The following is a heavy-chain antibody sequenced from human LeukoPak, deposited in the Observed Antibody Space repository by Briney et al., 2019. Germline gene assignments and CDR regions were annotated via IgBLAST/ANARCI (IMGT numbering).Heavy chain of an antibody. J-gene: IGHJ5*02. D-gene: IGHD2-2*01. CDR3: AKVQTFSSTSCYNWFDP. V-gene: IGHV3-23*01. CDR1: GFTFSSYA. Sequence: GGSLRLSCAASGFTFSSYAMSWVRQAPGKGLEWVSAISGSGGSTYYADSVKGRFTISRDNSKNTLYLQMNSLRAEDTAVYYCAKVQTFSSTSCYNWFDPWGQGTLVTVSS. CDR2: ISGSGGST.